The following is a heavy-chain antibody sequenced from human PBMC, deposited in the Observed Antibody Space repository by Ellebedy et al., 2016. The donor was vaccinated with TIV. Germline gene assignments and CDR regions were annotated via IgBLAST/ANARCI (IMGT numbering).Heavy chain of an antibody. CDR3: VSSASMDAFDL. CDR1: GGSLSDNC. V-gene: IGHV4-59*01. D-gene: IGHD3-16*01. J-gene: IGHJ3*01. Sequence: SETLSLTCAVSGGSLSDNCWTWIRQPPGKGLEWIGYLYYTGSTNYNPSLKSRVTISVNTPRNQFSLKLSSVTAADTAVYYCVSSASMDAFDLWGQGTKVTVSS. CDR2: LYYTGST.